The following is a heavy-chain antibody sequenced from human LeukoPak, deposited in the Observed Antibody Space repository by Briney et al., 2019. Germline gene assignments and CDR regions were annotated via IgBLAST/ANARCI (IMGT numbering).Heavy chain of an antibody. D-gene: IGHD4-17*01. J-gene: IGHJ4*02. CDR2: ISGSGGST. Sequence: PGGSLRLSCAASGFTFDDYGMSWVRQAPGKGLEWVSVISGSGGSTYYADSVKGRFTISRDNSKNTLYLQMNSLRAEDTAVYYCAKAGPRKDYEVDYWGQGTLVTVSS. CDR1: GFTFDDYG. CDR3: AKAGPRKDYEVDY. V-gene: IGHV3-23*01.